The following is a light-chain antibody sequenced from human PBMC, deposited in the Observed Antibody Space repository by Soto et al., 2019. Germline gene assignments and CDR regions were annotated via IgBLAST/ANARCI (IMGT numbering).Light chain of an antibody. V-gene: IGKV3-15*01. J-gene: IGKJ2*01. Sequence: EIVMTQSPATLSVSPGERATLSCRASQSVSSNLAWYQQKPGQAPRLIIYGASTRATGIPARFSGSGSGTEFTLTISSLQSEDFAVYYCQQYNNWPPYTFGQGTQLESK. CDR1: QSVSSN. CDR3: QQYNNWPPYT. CDR2: GAS.